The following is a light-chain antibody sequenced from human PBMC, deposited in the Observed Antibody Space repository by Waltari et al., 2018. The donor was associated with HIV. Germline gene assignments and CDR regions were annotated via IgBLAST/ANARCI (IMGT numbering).Light chain of an antibody. J-gene: IGKJ5*01. CDR2: DAS. CDR1: QSVSSY. CDR3: QQRSNWPIT. Sequence: VFTQSPATLSLSPGESATLPCRASQSVSSYLAWYQQKPGQAPRLLIYDASNRATGIPARFSGSGSGTDFTLTISSLEPEDFAVYYCQQRSNWPITFGQGTRLEIK. V-gene: IGKV3-11*01.